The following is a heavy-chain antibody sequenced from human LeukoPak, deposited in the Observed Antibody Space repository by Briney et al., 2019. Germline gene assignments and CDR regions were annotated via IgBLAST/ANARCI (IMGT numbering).Heavy chain of an antibody. Sequence: GGSLRLSCAASGFTVNNNYMSWVRQAPGKGLEWVSIIYSRGSIYYADSVKGRFTISRDSSNNTLYLQMNSLRAEDAAIYYCTRDPPYCSGGTCYPNYFDYWGRGTLVTVSS. CDR3: TRDPPYCSGGTCYPNYFDY. CDR2: IYSRGSI. CDR1: GFTVNNNY. V-gene: IGHV3-53*01. D-gene: IGHD2-15*01. J-gene: IGHJ4*02.